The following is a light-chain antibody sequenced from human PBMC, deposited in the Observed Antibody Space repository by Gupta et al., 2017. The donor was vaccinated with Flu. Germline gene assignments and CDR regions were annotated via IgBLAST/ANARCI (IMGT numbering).Light chain of an antibody. J-gene: IGKJ1*01. CDR3: QEYNRYSWT. Sequence: GARVTITCRASQSISSWLAWYQQKPGKPPKLLIYMASTLETGVPSRFAGSGSGTEFTLTISSLQPDDFATYYCQEYNRYSWTFGQGTKVEIK. CDR1: QSISSW. CDR2: MAS. V-gene: IGKV1-5*03.